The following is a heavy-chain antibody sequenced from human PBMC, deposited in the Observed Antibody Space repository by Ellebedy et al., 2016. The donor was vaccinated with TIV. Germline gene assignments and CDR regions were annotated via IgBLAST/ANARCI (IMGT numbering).Heavy chain of an antibody. CDR1: GFTFNSYD. V-gene: IGHV3-33*01. D-gene: IGHD1-14*01. Sequence: GESLKISCAASGFTFNSYDIHWVRQAPGKGLEWVAIIWHDGSSNYYADSVKGRFTISRDNSKNTVYLQMNSLRAEDTAMYYCARRYSPNYFDYWGQGTLVTVSS. CDR2: IWHDGSSN. J-gene: IGHJ4*02. CDR3: ARRYSPNYFDY.